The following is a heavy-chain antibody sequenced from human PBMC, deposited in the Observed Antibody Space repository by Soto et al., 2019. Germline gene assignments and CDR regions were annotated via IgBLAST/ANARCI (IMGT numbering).Heavy chain of an antibody. Sequence: QVQLVQSGAEVKKPGSSVKVSCKASGGTFSSYAISWVRQAPGHGLEWMGGIIPLFGTANYAQKFQGRVTITADESTSTAYMELSSLRAEDTAVYDCARGGLYVLLWFGEFTDYGMDVWGQGTTVTVSS. CDR1: GGTFSSYA. CDR2: IIPLFGTA. J-gene: IGHJ6*02. D-gene: IGHD3-10*01. CDR3: ARGGLYVLLWFGEFTDYGMDV. V-gene: IGHV1-69*01.